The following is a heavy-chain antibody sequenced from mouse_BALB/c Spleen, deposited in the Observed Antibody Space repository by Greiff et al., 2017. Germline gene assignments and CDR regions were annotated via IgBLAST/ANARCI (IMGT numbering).Heavy chain of an antibody. V-gene: IGHV14-3*02. D-gene: IGHD3-1*01. CDR2: IDPAKCNT. CDR1: GFNIKDTY. J-gene: IGHJ4*01. CDR3: ASARATAMDY. Sequence: EVKLVESGAELVKPGASVKLSCTASGFNIKDTYMHWVKQRPEQGLEWIGRIDPAKCNTKYDPKFQGKATITADTSSNTAYLQLSSLTSEDTAVYYCASARATAMDYWGQGTSVTVSS.